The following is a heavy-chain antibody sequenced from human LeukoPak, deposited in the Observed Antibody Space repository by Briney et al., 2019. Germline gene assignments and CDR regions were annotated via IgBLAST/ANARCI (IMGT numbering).Heavy chain of an antibody. V-gene: IGHV3-23*01. D-gene: IGHD6-19*01. CDR2: IGGSDGTT. CDR3: AKGASGWPYYFDY. CDR1: GFTFSSYE. J-gene: IGHJ4*02. Sequence: GGSLRLSCAASGFTFSSYEMNWVRQAPGKGLEWVSAIGGSDGTTYYADSVKGRFTISRDNSKNTLYLQMNNLRVEDTAAYYCAKGASGWPYYFDYWGQGTLVTVSS.